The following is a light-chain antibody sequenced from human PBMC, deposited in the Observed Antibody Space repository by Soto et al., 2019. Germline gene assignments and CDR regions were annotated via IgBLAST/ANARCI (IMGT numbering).Light chain of an antibody. CDR1: SSDIGAYNY. Sequence: QSVRTQPPSASGSPGQSVTISCTGTSSDIGAYNYVSWYQQYPGKAPKLMIFEVSKRPSGVPDRFSGSKSGNTASLTVSGLQAEDEADYYCCSYAGSNNLIFGTGTKVTVL. V-gene: IGLV2-8*01. CDR3: CSYAGSNNLI. CDR2: EVS. J-gene: IGLJ1*01.